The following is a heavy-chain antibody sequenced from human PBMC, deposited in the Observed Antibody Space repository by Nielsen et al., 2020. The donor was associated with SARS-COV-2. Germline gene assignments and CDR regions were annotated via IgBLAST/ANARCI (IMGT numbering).Heavy chain of an antibody. Sequence: GGSLRLSCKGSGYSFTSYWIGWVRQMPGKGLEWMGIIYPSDSDTRYSPSFQGQVTISADKSISTAYLQWSSLKASDTAMYYCAEGPRPGVFDIWGQGTMVTVSS. J-gene: IGHJ3*02. CDR3: AEGPRPGVFDI. CDR2: IYPSDSDT. D-gene: IGHD3-10*01. V-gene: IGHV5-51*01. CDR1: GYSFTSYW.